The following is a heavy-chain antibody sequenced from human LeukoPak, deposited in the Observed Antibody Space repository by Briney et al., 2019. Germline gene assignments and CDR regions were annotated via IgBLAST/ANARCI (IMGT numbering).Heavy chain of an antibody. CDR1: GFTFSSYG. J-gene: IGHJ6*02. V-gene: IGHV3-33*08. Sequence: PGGSLRLSCAASGFTFSSYGMHWVRQAPGKGLEWVAVIWYDGSNKYYADSVKGRFTISRDNSKNTLYLQMNSLRAEDTAVYYCARERTVPAAIWGAKGYYYYGMDVWGQGTTVTVSS. D-gene: IGHD2-2*02. CDR3: ARERTVPAAIWGAKGYYYYGMDV. CDR2: IWYDGSNK.